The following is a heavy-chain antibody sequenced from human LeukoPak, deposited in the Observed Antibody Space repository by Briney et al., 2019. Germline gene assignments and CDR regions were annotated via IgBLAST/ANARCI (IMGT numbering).Heavy chain of an antibody. V-gene: IGHV3-7*01. J-gene: IGHJ4*02. D-gene: IGHD3-10*01. CDR3: ARDTGLLWFGEFIDY. CDR2: IKQDGSEK. Sequence: GGSLRLSCAASGLIFSNCWMTWVRQAPGKGLEWVANIKQDGSEKYYVDSVKGRFTISRDNAKNSLYLQMNSLRAEDTAVYYCARDTGLLWFGEFIDYWGQGTLVTVSS. CDR1: GLIFSNCW.